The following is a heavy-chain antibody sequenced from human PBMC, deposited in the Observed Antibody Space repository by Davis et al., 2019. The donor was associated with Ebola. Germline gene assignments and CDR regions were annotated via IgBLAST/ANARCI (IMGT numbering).Heavy chain of an antibody. CDR1: GYTFTSYG. Sequence: ASVKVSCKASGYTFTSYGISWVRQAPGQGLEWMGWISAYNGNTNYAQKLQGGVTMTTDTSTSTAYMELRSLRSDDTAVYYCARRATMVRGVNITNYGMDVWGQGTTVTVSS. CDR3: ARRATMVRGVNITNYGMDV. J-gene: IGHJ6*02. CDR2: ISAYNGNT. V-gene: IGHV1-18*01. D-gene: IGHD3-10*01.